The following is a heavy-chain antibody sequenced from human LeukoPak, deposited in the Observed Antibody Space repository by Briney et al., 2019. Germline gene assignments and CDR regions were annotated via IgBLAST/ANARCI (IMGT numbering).Heavy chain of an antibody. CDR1: GGPFSGYY. CDR2: INHSGST. J-gene: IGHJ4*02. Sequence: PSEPLSLTCAVYGGPFSGYYWSWIRQPPGKGLEWIGEINHSGSTNYNPSLQSRVTISVDTSKIQFSLKLSSVTAADTAVYDCARHLGLLWFGFDYWGQGTLGTVSS. D-gene: IGHD3-10*01. V-gene: IGHV4-34*01. CDR3: ARHLGLLWFGFDY.